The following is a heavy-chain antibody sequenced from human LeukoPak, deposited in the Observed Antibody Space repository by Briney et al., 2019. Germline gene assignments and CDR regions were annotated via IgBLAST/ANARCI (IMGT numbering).Heavy chain of an antibody. D-gene: IGHD6-13*01. Sequence: GGSLRLSCAASGFTFSSYSMNWVRQAPGKGLEWVSYISSSSSTIYYADSVKGRFTISKDNAKNSLYLQMNSLRAEDTAVYYCARDLSSSSWQRKPYYFDYWGQGTLVTVSS. CDR1: GFTFSSYS. J-gene: IGHJ4*02. CDR2: ISSSSSTI. V-gene: IGHV3-48*04. CDR3: ARDLSSSSWQRKPYYFDY.